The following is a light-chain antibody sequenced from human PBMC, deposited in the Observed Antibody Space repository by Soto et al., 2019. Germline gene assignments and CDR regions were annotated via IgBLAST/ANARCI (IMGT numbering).Light chain of an antibody. V-gene: IGLV1-40*01. CDR3: QSFDSNLGEV. J-gene: IGLJ1*01. Sequence: QSALTQPPSVSGAPGQRVTISCTGSSSNIGAGYDVHWYQQLPGTAPKLLIFGNGNRPSGVPDRFSASKSGTSASLAITGLRTEDEADYYCQSFDSNLGEVFGTGTKVTVL. CDR1: SSNIGAGYD. CDR2: GNG.